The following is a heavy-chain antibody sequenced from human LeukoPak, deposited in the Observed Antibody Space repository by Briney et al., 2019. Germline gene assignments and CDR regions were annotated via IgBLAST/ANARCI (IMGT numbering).Heavy chain of an antibody. J-gene: IGHJ3*02. V-gene: IGHV3-53*01. Sequence: SGGSLRLSCAASGFTVSSNYMSWVRQAPGKGLEWVSVIYSGGSTYYADSVKGRFTISRDNSKNTLYLQMNSLRAEDTAVYYCARDILSQGPDAFDTWGQGTMVTVSS. CDR1: GFTVSSNY. CDR2: IYSGGST. D-gene: IGHD2/OR15-2a*01. CDR3: ARDILSQGPDAFDT.